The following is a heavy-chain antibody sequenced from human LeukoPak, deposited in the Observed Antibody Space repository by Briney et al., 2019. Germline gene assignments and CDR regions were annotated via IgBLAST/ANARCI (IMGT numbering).Heavy chain of an antibody. D-gene: IGHD6-13*01. CDR2: INSDGSST. J-gene: IGHJ4*02. Sequence: PGGSLRLSCAASGFTFSSYWMHWVRQAPGKGLVWVSRINSDGSSTSYADSVKGRFTISRDNAKNTLYLQMNSLRAEDTAVYYCARVSAVTETDYWGQGTLVTVSS. V-gene: IGHV3-74*01. CDR3: ARVSAVTETDY. CDR1: GFTFSSYW.